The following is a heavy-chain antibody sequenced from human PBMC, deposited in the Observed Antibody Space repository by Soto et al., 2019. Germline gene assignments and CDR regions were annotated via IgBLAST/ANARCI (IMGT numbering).Heavy chain of an antibody. V-gene: IGHV1-18*04. CDR3: AREVGHMDV. CDR2: VSPYNGDT. J-gene: IGHJ6*02. CDR1: GYTFTTYG. Sequence: QVQLVQSGAELMKPSASLKVSCTAFGYTFTTYGINWVRQAPGQGLEWMGCVSPYNGDTSYAQKAQGRVTMTTDTSTRTASVELRSLRSDDTAVYYCAREVGHMDVWGQGTTVTVSS. D-gene: IGHD2-2*01.